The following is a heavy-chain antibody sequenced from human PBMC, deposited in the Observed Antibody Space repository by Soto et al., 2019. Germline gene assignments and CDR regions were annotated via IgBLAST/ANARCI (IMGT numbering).Heavy chain of an antibody. V-gene: IGHV1-18*01. CDR2: ISAYNGNT. CDR3: AVDSNYYNGMDV. J-gene: IGHJ6*02. D-gene: IGHD4-4*01. Sequence: QVQLVQSGAEVKKPGASVKVSCKASGYTFTSYGISWVRQAPGQGLEWMGRISAYNGNTNYAQKLQVRVTMTTDTAASTAYIELRSLRSDDPGVYYCAVDSNYYNGMDVWGQGTTVIVSS. CDR1: GYTFTSYG.